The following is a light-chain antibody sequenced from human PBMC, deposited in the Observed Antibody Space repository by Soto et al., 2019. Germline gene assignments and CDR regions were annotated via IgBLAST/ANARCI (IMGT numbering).Light chain of an antibody. CDR3: QQYHNWPPQYT. Sequence: EIVMTQSPATLSVSPGERVTLSCRASQTISSNLAWYQQKPGQASILLIHGASTRASGVPDRFSGSGSGTDFTLTISSLQSEDFAVYYCQQYHNWPPQYTFGQGTKLQIK. J-gene: IGKJ2*01. CDR1: QTISSN. CDR2: GAS. V-gene: IGKV3-15*01.